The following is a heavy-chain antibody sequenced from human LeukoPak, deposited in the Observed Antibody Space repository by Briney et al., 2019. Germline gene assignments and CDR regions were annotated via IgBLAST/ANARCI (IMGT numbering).Heavy chain of an antibody. CDR1: GFTVSSNY. J-gene: IGHJ6*03. D-gene: IGHD1-26*01. Sequence: GGSRSLSCAASGFTVSSNYMTWVRQAPGKGLEGVSIIYSGDSTYYADSVKGRFTISRDNSKNTLYLQMNSLRTEDTAVYYCARGVSSGSYFLSRDHCYMDVWGKGTTVTVSS. V-gene: IGHV3-66*01. CDR2: IYSGDST. CDR3: ARGVSSGSYFLSRDHCYMDV.